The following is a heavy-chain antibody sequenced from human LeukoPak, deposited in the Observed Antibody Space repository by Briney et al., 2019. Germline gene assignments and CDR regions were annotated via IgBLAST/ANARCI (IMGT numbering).Heavy chain of an antibody. J-gene: IGHJ4*02. CDR3: AAVANAGFDY. CDR2: ISGSGGNT. CDR1: GFTFSSYS. V-gene: IGHV3-23*01. D-gene: IGHD6-19*01. Sequence: PGGSLRLSCAASGFTFSSYSMSWVRHAPGKGLEWVSAISGSGGNTYYAGSVKGRFTISRDTSKNTLYLQMNSLRAEDTAVYYCAAVANAGFDYWGQGTLGTVSS.